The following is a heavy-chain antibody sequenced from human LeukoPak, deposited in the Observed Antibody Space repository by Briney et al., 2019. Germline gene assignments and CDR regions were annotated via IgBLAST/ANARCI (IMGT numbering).Heavy chain of an antibody. D-gene: IGHD3-10*01. Sequence: ASVKVSCKASGYTFTSYDINWVRQATGEGLEWMGWMNPNSGNTGYAQKFQGRVTMTRNTSISTAYMELSSLRSEDTAVYYCARDRTTMVRGVIIIGYWGQGTLVTVSS. CDR1: GYTFTSYD. J-gene: IGHJ4*02. V-gene: IGHV1-8*01. CDR3: ARDRTTMVRGVIIIGY. CDR2: MNPNSGNT.